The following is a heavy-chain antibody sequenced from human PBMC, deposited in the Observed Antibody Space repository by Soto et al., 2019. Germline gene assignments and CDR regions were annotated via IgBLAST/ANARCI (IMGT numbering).Heavy chain of an antibody. CDR2: ISGSGGST. J-gene: IGHJ4*02. V-gene: IGHV3-23*01. Sequence: LRLSCAASGFTFGSYAMSWVRQAPGKGLEWVSAISGSGGSTYYADSVKGRFTISRDNSKNTLYLQMNSLRAEDTAVYYCAKDLGIAAAGTTFDYWGQGTLVTVSS. CDR3: AKDLGIAAAGTTFDY. D-gene: IGHD6-13*01. CDR1: GFTFGSYA.